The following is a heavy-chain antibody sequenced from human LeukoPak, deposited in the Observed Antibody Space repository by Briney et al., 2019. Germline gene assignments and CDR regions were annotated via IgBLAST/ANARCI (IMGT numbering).Heavy chain of an antibody. CDR2: INTNTGNP. J-gene: IGHJ5*02. V-gene: IGHV7-4-1*02. Sequence: GASVKVSCKASGYTFTTNAMNWVRQAPGQGLEWMGWINTNTGNPTYAQGLTGRFVFSLDTSVSTAYLQISSLKAEDTAVYYCARDWRLRWKGWFDPWGQGTLVAVSS. CDR3: ARDWRLRWKGWFDP. CDR1: GYTFTTNA. D-gene: IGHD4-23*01.